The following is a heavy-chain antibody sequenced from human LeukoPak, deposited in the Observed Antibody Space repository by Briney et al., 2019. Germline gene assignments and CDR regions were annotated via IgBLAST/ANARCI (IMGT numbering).Heavy chain of an antibody. CDR2: ISAYNGNT. CDR3: ARSGAIVVVMDAFGI. CDR1: GYTFTSYG. Sequence: ASVKVSCKASGYTFTSYGISWVRQAPGQGLEWMGWISAYNGNTNYAQKLQGRVTMTTDTSTSTAYMELRSLRSDDTAVYYCARSGAIVVVMDAFGIWGQGTMVTVSS. V-gene: IGHV1-18*01. J-gene: IGHJ3*02. D-gene: IGHD3-22*01.